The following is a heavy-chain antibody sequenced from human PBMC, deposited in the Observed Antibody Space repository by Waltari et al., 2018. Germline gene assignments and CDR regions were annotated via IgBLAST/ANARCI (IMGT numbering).Heavy chain of an antibody. V-gene: IGHV1-18*01. J-gene: IGHJ6*03. CDR1: GYTFIDYG. CDR2: INTYNGNT. CDR3: ARDQDLSFYYYMDV. Sequence: QVQVVQSGTEVKKPGASVKVSCKASGYTFIDYGITWVRQAPGQGLAWVGGINTYNGNTKYAQKLQGRVTMTTDTSTSTAYMELRSLTSDDTAVYYCARDQDLSFYYYMDVWGKGTTVTVSS. D-gene: IGHD3-3*01.